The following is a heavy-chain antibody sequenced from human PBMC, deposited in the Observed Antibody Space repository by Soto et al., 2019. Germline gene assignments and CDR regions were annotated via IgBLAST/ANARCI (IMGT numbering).Heavy chain of an antibody. V-gene: IGHV1-69*13. D-gene: IGHD6-13*01. CDR1: GGTFSSYA. J-gene: IGHJ3*02. Sequence: ASVKVSCKASGGTFSSYAISWVRQAPGQGLEWMGGIIPIFGTANYAQKFQGRVTIAADESTSTAYMELSSLRSEDTAVYYCAGSRGIAAASTAFDIWGRGTMVTVSS. CDR2: IIPIFGTA. CDR3: AGSRGIAAASTAFDI.